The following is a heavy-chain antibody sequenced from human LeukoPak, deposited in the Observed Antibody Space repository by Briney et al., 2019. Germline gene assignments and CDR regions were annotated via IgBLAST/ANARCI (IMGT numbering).Heavy chain of an antibody. CDR1: GYTFTSYD. J-gene: IGHJ4*02. Sequence: GASVKVSCKASGYTFTSYDINWVRQATGQGLEWMGWMNPNSGSTGYAQKFQGRVTITRDTSISTAYMELSSLRSEDTAVYYCAREEFRYCSSTSCYRMAYWGQGTLVTVSS. D-gene: IGHD2-2*02. CDR3: AREEFRYCSSTSCYRMAY. CDR2: MNPNSGST. V-gene: IGHV1-8*03.